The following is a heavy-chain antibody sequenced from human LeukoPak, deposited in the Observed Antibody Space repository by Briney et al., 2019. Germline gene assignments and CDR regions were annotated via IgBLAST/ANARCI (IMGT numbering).Heavy chain of an antibody. V-gene: IGHV3-23*01. CDR2: ISGSAGTT. CDR1: GFTFSSYA. D-gene: IGHD4-11*01. J-gene: IGHJ6*03. Sequence: PGGSLRLSCAASGFTFSSYAMGWVRQAPGKGLEWVPAISGSAGTTYYADSVKGRFTISRDNSKNTLYLQMNSLRAEDTAVYYCAKDPNDYGNIYYYYMDVWGKGTTVTVSS. CDR3: AKDPNDYGNIYYYYMDV.